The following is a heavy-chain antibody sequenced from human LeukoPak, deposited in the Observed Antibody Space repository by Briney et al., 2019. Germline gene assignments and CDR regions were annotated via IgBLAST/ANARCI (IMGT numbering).Heavy chain of an antibody. CDR2: ISSSGSTI. Sequence: GGSLRLSRAASGFTFSGYYMSWIRQAPGRGMEWDSYISSSGSTIYYADSVKGRFTISRDNAKNSLYLQMNSLRAEDTAVYYCASHRGSYGIHFDYWGQGTLVTVSS. CDR3: ASHRGSYGIHFDY. J-gene: IGHJ4*02. CDR1: GFTFSGYY. D-gene: IGHD5-18*01. V-gene: IGHV3-11*01.